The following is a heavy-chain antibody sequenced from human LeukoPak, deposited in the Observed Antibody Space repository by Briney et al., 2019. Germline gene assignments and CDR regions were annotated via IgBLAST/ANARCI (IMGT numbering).Heavy chain of an antibody. Sequence: PSETLSLTCTVSGGSISSYYWSWIRQPPGKGLEWIGYIYYSGSTNYNPSLKSRVTISVDTSKNQFSLKLSSVTAADTAVYYCARLSSGWYLDLWGRGTLVTVSS. J-gene: IGHJ2*01. D-gene: IGHD6-19*01. CDR2: IYYSGST. CDR3: ARLSSGWYLDL. V-gene: IGHV4-59*08. CDR1: GGSISSYY.